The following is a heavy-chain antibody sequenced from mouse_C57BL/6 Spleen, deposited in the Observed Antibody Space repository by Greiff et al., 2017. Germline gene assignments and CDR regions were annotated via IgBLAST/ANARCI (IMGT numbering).Heavy chain of an antibody. Sequence: EVHLVESGPELVKPGASVKISCKASGYSFTDYNMNWVKQSNGKSLEWIGVINPNYGTTSYNQKFKGKATLTVDQSSSTAYMQLNSLTSEDSAVYYCARSGMVTTYYAMDYWGQGTSVTVSS. V-gene: IGHV1-39*01. J-gene: IGHJ4*01. CDR3: ARSGMVTTYYAMDY. CDR1: GYSFTDYN. CDR2: INPNYGTT. D-gene: IGHD2-1*01.